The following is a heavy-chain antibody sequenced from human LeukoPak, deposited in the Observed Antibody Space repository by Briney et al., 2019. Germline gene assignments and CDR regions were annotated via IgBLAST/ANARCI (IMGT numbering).Heavy chain of an antibody. CDR1: GFTFSSYS. D-gene: IGHD7-27*01. CDR3: ARDNWVEAHYFDY. Sequence: PGGSLRLSCAASGFTFSSYSMNWVRQAPGKGLEWVSFISSSSSYIYYADSVKGRFTISRDNAKNSLYLQMNSLRAEDRAVYYCARDNWVEAHYFDYWGQGTLVTVSS. CDR2: ISSSSSYI. J-gene: IGHJ4*02. V-gene: IGHV3-21*01.